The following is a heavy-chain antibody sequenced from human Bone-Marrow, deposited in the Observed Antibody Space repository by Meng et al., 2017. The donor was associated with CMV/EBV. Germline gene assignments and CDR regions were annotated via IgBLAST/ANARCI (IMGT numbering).Heavy chain of an antibody. V-gene: IGHV1-18*01. CDR1: GYTFTNYG. CDR3: ARDGGSGWYAVDY. J-gene: IGHJ4*02. D-gene: IGHD6-19*01. CDR2: INPNSGGT. Sequence: ASVKVSCKASGYTFTNYGITWVRQAPGQGLEWMGWINPNSGGTNYAQKFQGRVTMTRDTSTSTVYMELSSLRSEDTAVYYCARDGGSGWYAVDYWGQGTLVTVSS.